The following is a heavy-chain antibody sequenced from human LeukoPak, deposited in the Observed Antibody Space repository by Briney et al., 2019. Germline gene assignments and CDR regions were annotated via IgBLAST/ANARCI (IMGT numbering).Heavy chain of an antibody. CDR1: GGSFSGYY. CDR2: IYYSGST. CDR3: ARANIAAAGTFDY. Sequence: SETLSLTCAVYGGSFSGYYWSWIRQHPGKGLEWIGYIYYSGSTYYNPSLKSRVTISVDTSKNQFSLKLSSVTAADTAVYYCARANIAAAGTFDYWGQGTLVTVSS. V-gene: IGHV4-31*11. J-gene: IGHJ4*02. D-gene: IGHD6-13*01.